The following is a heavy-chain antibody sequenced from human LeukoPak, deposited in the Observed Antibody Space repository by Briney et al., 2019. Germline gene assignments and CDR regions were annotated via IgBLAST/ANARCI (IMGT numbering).Heavy chain of an antibody. CDR1: GYSVTTNW. J-gene: IGHJ4*02. D-gene: IGHD2-15*01. CDR2: IYPGDSDT. Sequence: GESLKISCKGSGYSVTTNWIGWVRQMPGKGLEWMGIIYPGDSDTRYSPSFQGQVTMSAHTSINTAYLKWSSLKASDTAIYFCARGSGDPHFDYWGQGTLVTVSS. CDR3: ARGSGDPHFDY. V-gene: IGHV5-51*01.